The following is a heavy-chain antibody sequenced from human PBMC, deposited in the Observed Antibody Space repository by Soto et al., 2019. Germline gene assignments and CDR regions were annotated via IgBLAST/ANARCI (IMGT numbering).Heavy chain of an antibody. J-gene: IGHJ3*02. CDR1: GYTFTSYD. CDR2: MNPNSGNT. V-gene: IGHV1-8*01. D-gene: IGHD4-17*01. Sequence: QVPLVQSGAEVKKPGASVKVSCKASGYTFTSYDINWVRQATGQGLEWMGWMNPNSGNTGYAQKFQGRVTMTRNTSISTAYMELSSLRSEDTAEYYCARETRWNDAFDIWGQGTMVTVSS. CDR3: ARETRWNDAFDI.